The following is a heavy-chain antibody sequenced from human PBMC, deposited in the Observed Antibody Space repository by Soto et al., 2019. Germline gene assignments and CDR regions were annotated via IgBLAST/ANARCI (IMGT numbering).Heavy chain of an antibody. CDR3: ARSFTLWHMNYYGVDV. V-gene: IGHV4-31*03. CDR2: IYYTGSA. CDR1: SGSISHGGYY. J-gene: IGHJ6*02. D-gene: IGHD2-15*01. Sequence: QVQLQESGPGLVKPSETLSLTCSVSSGSISHGGYYWSWIRHHPRRGLEWIGFIYYTGSAYYNPSLESRVSLTVDRFKNQFSLELTSVTAADAGVYYCARSFTLWHMNYYGVDVWGHGTRVTVSS.